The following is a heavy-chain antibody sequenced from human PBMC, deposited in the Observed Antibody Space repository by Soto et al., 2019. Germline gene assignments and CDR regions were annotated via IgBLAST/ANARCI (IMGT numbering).Heavy chain of an antibody. V-gene: IGHV1-2*04. CDR3: SRDSHQNYYVLAY. D-gene: IGHD3-10*02. J-gene: IGHJ4*02. CDR1: GYTFTGYY. CDR2: INPNSGGT. Sequence: ASVKVSCKASGYTFTGYYMHWVLQAPGQGLEWMGWINPNSGGTNYAQKFQGWVTMTRDTSISTAYMELSRLRSDDTAVYYCSRDSHQNYYVLAYWGQGTLVTVSS.